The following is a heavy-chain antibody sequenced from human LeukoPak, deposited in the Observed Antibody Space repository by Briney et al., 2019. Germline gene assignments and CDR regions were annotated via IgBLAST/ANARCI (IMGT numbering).Heavy chain of an antibody. CDR2: IYYSGST. V-gene: IGHV4-59*01. CDR3: AMGTRPTLTAMGH. J-gene: IGHJ4*02. CDR1: GGSISSYY. Sequence: PSETLSLTCTVSGGSISSYYWSWIRQPPGKGLEWIGYIYYSGSTNYNPSLKSRVTISVDTSKNQFSLKLSSVTAADTAVYYCAMGTRPTLTAMGHWGQGTLVTVSS. D-gene: IGHD5-18*01.